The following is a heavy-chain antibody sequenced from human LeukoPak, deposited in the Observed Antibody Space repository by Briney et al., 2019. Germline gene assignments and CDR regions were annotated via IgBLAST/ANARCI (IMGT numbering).Heavy chain of an antibody. CDR2: MFYSGNT. D-gene: IGHD2-2*01. CDR3: ARDQEHCSGTSCYPYWYDS. V-gene: IGHV4-4*07. CDR1: GASITSYH. J-gene: IGHJ5*01. Sequence: SETLSLTCTVSGASITSYHWSWIRQPAGKGLEWIGRMFYSGNTDYNPSLKSRLTMSIDTSKNQFSLKLSSVTAADTAMYFCARDQEHCSGTSCYPYWYDSWGQGTLVTVSS.